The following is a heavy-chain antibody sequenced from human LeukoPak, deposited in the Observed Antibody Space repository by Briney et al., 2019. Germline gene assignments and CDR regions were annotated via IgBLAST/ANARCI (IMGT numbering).Heavy chain of an antibody. D-gene: IGHD6-13*01. Sequence: GGSLRLSCAASGFTFSSDGMHCVRQAPGKGLEWVAVIWYDGSNKYYADSVKGRFTISRDNSKNTLYLQMNSLRAEDTAVYYCARESGYSSSWYSEYFQHWGQGTLVTVSS. J-gene: IGHJ1*01. CDR3: ARESGYSSSWYSEYFQH. CDR1: GFTFSSDG. CDR2: IWYDGSNK. V-gene: IGHV3-33*01.